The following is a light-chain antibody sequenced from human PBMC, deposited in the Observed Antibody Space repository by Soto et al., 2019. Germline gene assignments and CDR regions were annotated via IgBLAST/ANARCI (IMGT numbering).Light chain of an antibody. Sequence: EIVMTQSPATLSVSPGERATLSCRASQSVSNNLAWYQQKPGQAPRLLIYFASTRATGIPARFSGSGSGTEFTLTISSLQAEDFAVYCCQQYNKWPLTLGGGTKVETK. CDR3: QQYNKWPLT. CDR1: QSVSNN. CDR2: FAS. V-gene: IGKV3-15*01. J-gene: IGKJ4*01.